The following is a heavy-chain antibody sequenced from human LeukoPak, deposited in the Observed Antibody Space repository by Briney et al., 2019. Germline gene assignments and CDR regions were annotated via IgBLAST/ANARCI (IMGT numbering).Heavy chain of an antibody. J-gene: IGHJ4*02. D-gene: IGHD3-22*01. CDR3: ARGRHYYDSSGYSYYFDY. V-gene: IGHV4-39*01. CDR2: IYYSGST. Sequence: SETLSLTCTVSGGSISSSSYYWGWIRQPPGKGLEWIGSIYYSGSTYYNPSLKSRVTISVDTSKNQFSLKLSSVTAADTAVYYCARGRHYYDSSGYSYYFDYWGQGTLVTVS. CDR1: GGSISSSSYY.